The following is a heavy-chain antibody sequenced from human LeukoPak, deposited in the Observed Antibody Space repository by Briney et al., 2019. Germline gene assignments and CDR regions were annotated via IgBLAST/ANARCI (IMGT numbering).Heavy chain of an antibody. CDR1: GFTFSSYS. D-gene: IGHD2-15*01. CDR2: ISGSGGST. Sequence: PGGSLRLSCAASGFTFSSYSMNWVRQAPGKGLEWVSAISGSGGSTYYADSVKGRFTISRDNAKNSLYLQMNSLRAEDTAVYYCARGLRRVVVVVAATPPYYGMDVWGQGTTVTVSS. J-gene: IGHJ6*02. CDR3: ARGLRRVVVVVAATPPYYGMDV. V-gene: IGHV3-21*01.